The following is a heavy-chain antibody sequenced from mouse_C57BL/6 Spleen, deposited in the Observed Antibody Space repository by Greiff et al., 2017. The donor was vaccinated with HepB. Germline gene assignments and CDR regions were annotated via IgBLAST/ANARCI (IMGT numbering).Heavy chain of an antibody. CDR2: ISDGGSYT. D-gene: IGHD3-3*01. Sequence: EVKVVESGGGLVKPGGSLKLSCAASGFTFSSYAMSWVRQTPEKRLEWVATISDGGSYTYYPDNVKGRFTISRDNAKNNLYLQMSHLKSEDTAMYYCARGDFMDYWGQGTSVTVSS. CDR1: GFTFSSYA. CDR3: ARGDFMDY. V-gene: IGHV5-4*03. J-gene: IGHJ4*01.